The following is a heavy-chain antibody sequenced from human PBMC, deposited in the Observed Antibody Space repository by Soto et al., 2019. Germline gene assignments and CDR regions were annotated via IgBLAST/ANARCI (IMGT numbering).Heavy chain of an antibody. Sequence: SETLSLTCTVSGGSISSSSDYWGWIRQTPGKGLEWIGSIYYSGSTFYNPSLKSRVTISVDTSKNHFSLKLSSVTAADTALYFCGRHTRYCNSTTCSIPNRFDPWGQGTQVTVSS. D-gene: IGHD2-2*01. V-gene: IGHV4-39*01. CDR1: GGSISSSSDY. J-gene: IGHJ5*02. CDR3: GRHTRYCNSTTCSIPNRFDP. CDR2: IYYSGST.